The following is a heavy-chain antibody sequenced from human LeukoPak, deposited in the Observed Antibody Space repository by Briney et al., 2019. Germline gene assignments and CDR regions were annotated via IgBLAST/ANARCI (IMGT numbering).Heavy chain of an antibody. CDR2: ISSSSSYI. V-gene: IGHV3-21*04. Sequence: GGSLRLSRAAPGFTFSSYSMNWVRQAPGKGLEWVSSISSSSSYIYYADSVKGRFTISRDNSKNTLYLQMNSLRAEDTAVYYCAQLGRTLDYWGQGTLVTVSS. J-gene: IGHJ4*02. CDR1: GFTFSSYS. CDR3: AQLGRTLDY. D-gene: IGHD6-13*01.